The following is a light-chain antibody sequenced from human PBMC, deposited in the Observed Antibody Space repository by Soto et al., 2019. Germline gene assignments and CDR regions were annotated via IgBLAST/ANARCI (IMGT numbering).Light chain of an antibody. V-gene: IGLV2-14*01. CDR3: SSYAGSYTWV. CDR2: DVS. CDR1: DSDVGGYDY. Sequence: QSALTQPASVSGSPGQSITISCTGADSDVGGYDYVSWYQQHPGKAPKLIIYDVSHRPSGISNRFSGSKSGNTASLTISGLQAEDEADYYCSSYAGSYTWVFGGGTKLTVL. J-gene: IGLJ3*02.